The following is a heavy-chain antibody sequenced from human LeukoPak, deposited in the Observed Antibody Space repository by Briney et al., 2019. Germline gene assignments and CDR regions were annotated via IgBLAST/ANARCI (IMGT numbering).Heavy chain of an antibody. CDR2: ISGSGGST. CDR1: GFTFSSYA. D-gene: IGHD3-10*01. J-gene: IGHJ4*02. CDR3: ARNKYGSGSPTDY. Sequence: GGSLRLSCAASGFTFSSYAMSWVRQAPGKGLEWVSAISGSGGSTYYADSVKGRFTISRDNAKNSLYLQMNSLRAEDTAVYYCARNKYGSGSPTDYWGQGTLVTVSS. V-gene: IGHV3-23*01.